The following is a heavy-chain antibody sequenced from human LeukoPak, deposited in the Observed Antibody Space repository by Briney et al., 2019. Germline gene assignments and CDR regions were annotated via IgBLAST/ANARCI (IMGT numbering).Heavy chain of an antibody. J-gene: IGHJ6*03. CDR3: ATTGGDIYYYYMDV. CDR1: GYTFTTYG. V-gene: IGHV1-18*01. D-gene: IGHD3-16*01. Sequence: GASVKVSCKASGYTFTTYGISWVRQAPGQGLEWMGWISAYNCNTNYAQKLQGRVTMTTDTSTSTAYMELRTLRSDDTAVYSCATTGGDIYYYYMDVWGKGTTVTISS. CDR2: ISAYNCNT.